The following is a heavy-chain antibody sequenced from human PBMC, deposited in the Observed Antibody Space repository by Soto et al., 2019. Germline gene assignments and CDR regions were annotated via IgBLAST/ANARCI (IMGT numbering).Heavy chain of an antibody. D-gene: IGHD4-17*01. CDR3: ARGEVTTGVF. J-gene: IGHJ4*02. Sequence: SETLSLTCAVYGGSVGGYYWSWVRQPPGKGLEWIGEINHSGSITYAPSLKSRVTMSVDTSKDQFSLRLNSVTAADTAVYYCARGEVTTGVFWGQGTQVTVSS. CDR2: INHSGSI. CDR1: GGSVGGYY. V-gene: IGHV4-34*01.